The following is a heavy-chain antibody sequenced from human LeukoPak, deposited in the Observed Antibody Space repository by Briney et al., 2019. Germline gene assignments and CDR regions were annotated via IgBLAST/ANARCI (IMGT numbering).Heavy chain of an antibody. CDR2: IYHSGST. J-gene: IGHJ4*02. V-gene: IGHV4-38-2*01. Sequence: SETLSLTCAVSGYSISSGYYWGWIRPTPGKGLEWIGSIYHSGSTYYNPSLKSRVTISVDTSKNQFSLKLSSVTAADTAVYYCARRLIAVADPFDYWGQGTLVTVSS. D-gene: IGHD6-19*01. CDR1: GYSISSGYY. CDR3: ARRLIAVADPFDY.